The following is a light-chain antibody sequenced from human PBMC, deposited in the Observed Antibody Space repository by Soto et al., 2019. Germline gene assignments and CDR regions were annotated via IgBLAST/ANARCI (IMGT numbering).Light chain of an antibody. V-gene: IGKV3-15*01. J-gene: IGKJ2*01. Sequence: IVMTQSPATLSVSPGERVTLSCRASETVRTNLAWFQQKPGQTPRLLIFGASTRAPGIPARFTGSVSETEFSLTICSLQSEDLAVYFCQQYYNWPPYTFGQGTKLEIK. CDR3: QQYYNWPPYT. CDR2: GAS. CDR1: ETVRTN.